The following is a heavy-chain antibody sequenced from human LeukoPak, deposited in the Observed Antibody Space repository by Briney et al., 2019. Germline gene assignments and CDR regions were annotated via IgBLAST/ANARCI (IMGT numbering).Heavy chain of an antibody. J-gene: IGHJ4*02. Sequence: ASVKVSCKASGYSFTGYYMHWVRQAPGQGLEWMGCINPNSGGTDYAQKFQGRVTMTRDTSISTAYMDLSSLGSDDTAVYYCARKSAARKTSEFDYWGQGTLVTVSS. D-gene: IGHD6-6*01. V-gene: IGHV1-2*02. CDR2: INPNSGGT. CDR3: ARKSAARKTSEFDY. CDR1: GYSFTGYY.